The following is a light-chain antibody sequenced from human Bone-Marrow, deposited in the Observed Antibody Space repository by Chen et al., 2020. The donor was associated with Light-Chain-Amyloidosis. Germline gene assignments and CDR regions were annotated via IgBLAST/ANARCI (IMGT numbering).Light chain of an antibody. J-gene: IGLJ1*01. V-gene: IGLV2-14*01. CDR1: SSDVGGDNH. CDR3: SSYTITNTLV. Sequence: QSALTQPASVSGSPGQSITLSCPGSSSDVGGDNHVSWYQQHPDKAPKPMIYEVTNRPSWVPDRFSGSKSDNTASLTISGLQTEDEADYFCSSYTITNTLVFGSGTRVTVL. CDR2: EVT.